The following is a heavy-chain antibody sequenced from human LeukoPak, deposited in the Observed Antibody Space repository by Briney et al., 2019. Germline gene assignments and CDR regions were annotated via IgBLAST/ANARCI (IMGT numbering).Heavy chain of an antibody. J-gene: IGHJ4*02. V-gene: IGHV4-39*07. CDR1: GGSISSSSYY. D-gene: IGHD3-22*01. CDR2: IYYSGST. Sequence: SETLSLTCTVSGGSISSSSYYWGWIRQPPGKGLEWIGSIYYSGSTYYNPSLKSRVTISVDTSKNQFSLKLSSVTAADTAVYYCARDNSYYDSSGYYYYWGQGTLVTVSS. CDR3: ARDNSYYDSSGYYYY.